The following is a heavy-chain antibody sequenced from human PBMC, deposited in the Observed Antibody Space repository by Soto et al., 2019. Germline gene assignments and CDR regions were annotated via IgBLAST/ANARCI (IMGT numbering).Heavy chain of an antibody. CDR1: GGSISSYY. J-gene: IGHJ4*02. Sequence: SETLSLTCTVSGGSISSYYWSWIRQPPGKGLEWIGYIYYSGSTNYNPSLKSRVTISVDTSKNQFSLKLSSVTAADTAVYYCARDDAGTLDYRGQGTLVTVSS. D-gene: IGHD1-7*01. V-gene: IGHV4-59*01. CDR3: ARDDAGTLDY. CDR2: IYYSGST.